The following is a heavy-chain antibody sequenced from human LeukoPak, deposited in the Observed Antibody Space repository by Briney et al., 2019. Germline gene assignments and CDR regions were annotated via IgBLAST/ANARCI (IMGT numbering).Heavy chain of an antibody. V-gene: IGHV4-59*08. CDR2: IYYSGST. J-gene: IGHJ5*02. CDR3: ARGNVVVTANPDQGTGDWFDP. Sequence: KCSETLSLTCTVSGGSISSYYWSWIRQPPGKGLEWIGYIYYSGSTNYNPSLKSRVTISLDTSKNQFSLKLSSVTAADTAVYYCARGNVVVTANPDQGTGDWFDPWGQGTLVTVSS. CDR1: GGSISSYY. D-gene: IGHD2-21*02.